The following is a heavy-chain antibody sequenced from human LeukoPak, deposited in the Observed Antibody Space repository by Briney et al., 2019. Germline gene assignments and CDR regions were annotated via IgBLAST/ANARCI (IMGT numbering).Heavy chain of an antibody. J-gene: IGHJ6*02. CDR2: INPNSGGT. V-gene: IGHV1-2*02. D-gene: IGHD4-17*01. Sequence: GASVRVSCKASGYTFTGHYMHWVRQAPGQGLEWMGWINPNSGGTNYAQKFQGRVTMTRDTSISTAYMELSRLRSDDTAVYYCARDKSTVTTIRYYYYYYGMDVWGQGTTVTVSS. CDR3: ARDKSTVTTIRYYYYYYGMDV. CDR1: GYTFTGHY.